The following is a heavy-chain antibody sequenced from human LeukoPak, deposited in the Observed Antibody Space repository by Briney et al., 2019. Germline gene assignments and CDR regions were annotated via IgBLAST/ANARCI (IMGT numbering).Heavy chain of an antibody. CDR1: GFTFSNHA. Sequence: PGGSLRLSCVASGFTFSNHAMSWVRQTPGKRLEWVSAFSGAGGFTHYADSVKGRFTISRDNSKNTLYLQMNSLRAEDTAVYYCAKEGTVMANYYMDVWGKGTTVIVSS. D-gene: IGHD5-18*01. CDR3: AKEGTVMANYYMDV. V-gene: IGHV3-23*01. J-gene: IGHJ6*03. CDR2: FSGAGGFT.